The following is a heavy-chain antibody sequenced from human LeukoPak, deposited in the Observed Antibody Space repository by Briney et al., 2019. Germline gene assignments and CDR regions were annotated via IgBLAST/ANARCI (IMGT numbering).Heavy chain of an antibody. Sequence: GASVKVSCKASGYTFTGYYMHWVRQAPGQGLEWMGRINPSGGSTSYAQKFQGRVTMTRDTSTSTVYMELSSLRSEDTAVYYCARSHTAMVLVYWGQGTLVTVSS. CDR1: GYTFTGYY. CDR3: ARSHTAMVLVY. CDR2: INPSGGST. V-gene: IGHV1-46*01. D-gene: IGHD5-18*01. J-gene: IGHJ4*02.